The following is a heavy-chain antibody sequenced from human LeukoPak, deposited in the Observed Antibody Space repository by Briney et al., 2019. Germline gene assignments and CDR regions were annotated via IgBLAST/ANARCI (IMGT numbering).Heavy chain of an antibody. CDR2: INPNSGGT. V-gene: IGHV1-2*02. CDR3: ARDPNPTSSWNLDY. D-gene: IGHD6-13*01. J-gene: IGHJ4*02. CDR1: GYTFTGYY. Sequence: ASVKVSCKASGYTFTGYYMHWVRQAPGQGLEWMGWINPNSGGTNYAQKFQGRVTMTRDTSISTAYMELSRLRSDDTAVYYCARDPNPTSSWNLDYWGQGTLVTVSS.